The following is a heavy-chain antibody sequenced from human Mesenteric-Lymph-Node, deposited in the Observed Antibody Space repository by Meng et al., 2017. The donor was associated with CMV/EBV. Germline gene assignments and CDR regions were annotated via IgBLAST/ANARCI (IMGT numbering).Heavy chain of an antibody. CDR3: ARDGAGVIRFLEYLPQDPYFDC. CDR2: INSDGSST. V-gene: IGHV3-74*01. J-gene: IGHJ4*02. Sequence: YRMHWVRQAPVKGLVWVSRINSDGSSTNYADSVKGRFTISRDNAKNTLYLQMNSLRDEDTAVYYCARDGAGVIRFLEYLPQDPYFDCWGQGTLVTVSS. D-gene: IGHD3-3*01. CDR1: YR.